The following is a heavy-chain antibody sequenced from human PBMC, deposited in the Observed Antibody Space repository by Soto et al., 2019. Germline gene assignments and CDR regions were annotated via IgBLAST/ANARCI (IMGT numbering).Heavy chain of an antibody. CDR1: GYTLDAYD. V-gene: IGHV1-46*02. CDR3: ARAGLRIAVAGHDAFDI. CDR2: INPSGGST. D-gene: IGHD6-19*01. J-gene: IGHJ3*02. Sequence: GTSVKVSCKDSGYTLDAYDSNWVRQATGQGFEWMGIINPSGGSTSYAQKFQGRVTMTRDTSTSTVYMELSSLRSEDTAVYYCARAGLRIAVAGHDAFDIWGQGTMVTVSS.